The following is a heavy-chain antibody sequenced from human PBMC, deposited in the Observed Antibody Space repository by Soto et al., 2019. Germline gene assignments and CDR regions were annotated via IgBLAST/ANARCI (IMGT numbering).Heavy chain of an antibody. D-gene: IGHD3-16*02. CDR2: IYWDDDK. Sequence: QITLKESGPTLVKPTQTLTLTCTFSGFSLSTTHMGVGWIRQPPGKALEWLTHIYWDDDKRYSPSLKSRLTITKATSKNQVVLTMTNMDPVDTATYYCIHIFNSNSGSYRYFDYWGQGTLVTVSS. V-gene: IGHV2-5*02. CDR3: IHIFNSNSGSYRYFDY. CDR1: GFSLSTTHMG. J-gene: IGHJ4*02.